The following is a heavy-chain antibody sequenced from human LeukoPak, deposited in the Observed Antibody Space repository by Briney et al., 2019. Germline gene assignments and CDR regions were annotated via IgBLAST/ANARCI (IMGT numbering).Heavy chain of an antibody. D-gene: IGHD3-10*01. CDR3: ARHVYYGSGSYWPDY. J-gene: IGHJ4*02. Sequence: PSETLSLTCTVSGGSISSYYWSWIRQPAGKGLEWIGRIYTSGSTNYKSSLKSRVTMSVDTSKNQFSLKLSSVTAADTAVYYCARHVYYGSGSYWPDYWGQGTLVTVSS. CDR2: IYTSGST. V-gene: IGHV4-4*07. CDR1: GGSISSYY.